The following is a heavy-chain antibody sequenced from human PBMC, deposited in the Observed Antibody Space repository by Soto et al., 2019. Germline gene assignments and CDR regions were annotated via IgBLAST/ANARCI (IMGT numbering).Heavy chain of an antibody. CDR2: IYYSGST. V-gene: IGHV4-39*01. CDR3: ATSNWFDP. Sequence: QLQLQESGPGLVKPSETLSLTCTVSGGSISSRGYYWGWIRQPPGKGLEWIGTIYYSGSTYYNPSLKSRVTISLDTSKNQFSLKLSSVTAADTAVYYWATSNWFDPWGQGTLVTVSS. J-gene: IGHJ5*02. CDR1: GGSISSRGYY.